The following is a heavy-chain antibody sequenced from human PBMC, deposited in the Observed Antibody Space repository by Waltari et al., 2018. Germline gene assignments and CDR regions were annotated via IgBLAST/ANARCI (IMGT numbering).Heavy chain of an antibody. Sequence: QVQLVESGGGVVQPGRSLRLSCAASGFTFSSYGMHWVRQAPGKGLEWVAVIWYDGSNKYYADSVKGRFTISRDNSKNTLYLQMNSLRAEDTAVYYCAREDTAMVWPYYFDYWGQGTLVTVSS. CDR3: AREDTAMVWPYYFDY. CDR2: IWYDGSNK. CDR1: GFTFSSYG. V-gene: IGHV3-33*01. D-gene: IGHD5-18*01. J-gene: IGHJ4*02.